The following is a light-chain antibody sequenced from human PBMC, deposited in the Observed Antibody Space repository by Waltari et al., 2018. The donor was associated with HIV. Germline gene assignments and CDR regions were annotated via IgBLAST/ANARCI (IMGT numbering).Light chain of an antibody. J-gene: IGLJ3*02. Sequence: QAGLTQPPSVSQDLRQPAPLPCTGNTNNVVHRGAAWRRPPQGHPPKPLSYRNNDRPSGISERFSASRSGNTASLTISGLQPEDEADYYCSAWDSSLSAWVFGGGTKLTVL. CDR1: TNNVVHRG. CDR2: RNN. CDR3: SAWDSSLSAWV. V-gene: IGLV10-54*04.